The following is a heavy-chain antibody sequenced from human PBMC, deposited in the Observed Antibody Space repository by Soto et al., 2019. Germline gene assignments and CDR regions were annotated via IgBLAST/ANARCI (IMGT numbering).Heavy chain of an antibody. CDR2: IYYSGST. J-gene: IGHJ6*03. CDR3: ARHNMITFGGVIVTGLYYYYMDV. CDR1: GGSISSSSYY. D-gene: IGHD3-16*02. V-gene: IGHV4-39*01. Sequence: SETLSLTCTVSGGSISSSSYYWGWIRQPPGKGLEWIGSIYYSGSTYYNPSLKSRVTISVDTSKNQFSPKLSSVTAADTAVYYCARHNMITFGGVIVTGLYYYYMDVWGKGTTVTVSS.